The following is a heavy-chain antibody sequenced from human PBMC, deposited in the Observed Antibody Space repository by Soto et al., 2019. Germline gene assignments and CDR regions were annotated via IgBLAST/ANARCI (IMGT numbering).Heavy chain of an antibody. CDR2: INHSGET. CDR3: ASGVSFAAYASHLNWLDP. Sequence: SETLSLTCAASGGSLSGSYWSWVRQPPGKGLEWIGEINHSGETAFSASLKSRVTMSVDTSKNQFSLRLSSVTAADTAVYYCASGVSFAAYASHLNWLDPWGQGILVTVSS. V-gene: IGHV4-34*01. D-gene: IGHD2-2*01. J-gene: IGHJ5*02. CDR1: GGSLSGSY.